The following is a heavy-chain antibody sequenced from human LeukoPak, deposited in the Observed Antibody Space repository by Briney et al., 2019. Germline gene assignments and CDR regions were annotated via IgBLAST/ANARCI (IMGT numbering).Heavy chain of an antibody. Sequence: GGSLRLSCAASGFTVSSNYMSWVRQAPGKGLEWVSVIYSGGGTYYTDSVMGRFTISRDNSKNTLFLQMNSLRAEDTAVYYCARELTTFYYDISRYYGHAFDIWGQGTMVTVSS. CDR2: IYSGGGT. CDR1: GFTVSSNY. D-gene: IGHD3-22*01. J-gene: IGHJ3*02. CDR3: ARELTTFYYDISRYYGHAFDI. V-gene: IGHV3-66*01.